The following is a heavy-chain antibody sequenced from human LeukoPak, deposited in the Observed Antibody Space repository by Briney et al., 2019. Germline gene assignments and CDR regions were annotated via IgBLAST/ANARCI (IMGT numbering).Heavy chain of an antibody. Sequence: PGGSLRLSCAASGFTFTNYAMTWVRQAQGKGLEWVSGISEGVGNTYYADSVKGRFTISRDHSKNTLYLQMNSLRAEDTALYYCAKREKGTTGRFFDYWGQGTLVTVSS. CDR3: AKREKGTTGRFFDY. V-gene: IGHV3-23*01. J-gene: IGHJ4*02. CDR2: ISEGVGNT. CDR1: GFTFTNYA. D-gene: IGHD4-17*01.